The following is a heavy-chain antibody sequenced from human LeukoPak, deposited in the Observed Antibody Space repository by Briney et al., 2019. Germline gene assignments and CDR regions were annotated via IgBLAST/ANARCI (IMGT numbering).Heavy chain of an antibody. CDR2: ISYDGSNK. V-gene: IGHV3-30*18. CDR3: AKWSGRGGSYRYRGGGFDY. CDR1: GFTFSSYN. Sequence: PWGSLRLSCGASGFTFSSYNMHWVRQAPGKGLEWMAVISYDGSNKYYADSVKGRFTISRDNSNNMLYLQMDSLRAEDTAVYYCAKWSGRGGSYRYRGGGFDYWGQGTLVTVSS. D-gene: IGHD3-16*02. J-gene: IGHJ4*02.